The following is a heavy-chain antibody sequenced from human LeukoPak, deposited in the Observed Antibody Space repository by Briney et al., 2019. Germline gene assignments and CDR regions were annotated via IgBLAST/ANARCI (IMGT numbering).Heavy chain of an antibody. CDR1: GGSIRSSNYY. Sequence: SETLSLTCTVSGGSIRSSNYYWGWIRQPPGKGLEWIGTVYFSGSTYYNPSLKSRVTISVDTSKNQFSLKLSSVTAADTAVYYCARGSKVVTTIPRPGWYFDRWGRGTLVTVSS. CDR2: VYFSGST. CDR3: ARGSKVVTTIPRPGWYFDR. J-gene: IGHJ2*01. D-gene: IGHD2-21*02. V-gene: IGHV4-39*01.